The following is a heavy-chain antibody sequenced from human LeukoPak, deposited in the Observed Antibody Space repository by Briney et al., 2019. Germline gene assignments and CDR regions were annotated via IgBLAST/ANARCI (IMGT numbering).Heavy chain of an antibody. CDR3: AKDGGYGSGSYYPDY. V-gene: IGHV3-74*01. J-gene: IGHJ4*02. CDR2: ISSDGSST. CDR1: GFTFSTSW. Sequence: GGSLRLSCAASGFTFSTSWMHWVRQAPGKGLVWVSRISSDGSSTTYADSVKGRFTISRDNAKNTLYLQMNSLRAEDTAVYYCAKDGGYGSGSYYPDYWGQGTLVTVSS. D-gene: IGHD3-10*01.